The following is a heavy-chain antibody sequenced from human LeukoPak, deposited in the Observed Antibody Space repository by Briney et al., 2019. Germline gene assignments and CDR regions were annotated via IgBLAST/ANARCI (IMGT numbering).Heavy chain of an antibody. V-gene: IGHV4-34*01. CDR3: ARLGSVGYYNYQYMDI. J-gene: IGHJ6*03. CDR2: INHIGNT. D-gene: IGHD3-10*01. Sequence: SETLSLTCAVYGGSFSGYYWSWIRQPPGKGLEWIGEINHIGNTNYDPSLRSRVTISVDTSKNQFSLSLTSATVADAGVYFCARLGSVGYYNYQYMDIWGNGTTVTVSS. CDR1: GGSFSGYY.